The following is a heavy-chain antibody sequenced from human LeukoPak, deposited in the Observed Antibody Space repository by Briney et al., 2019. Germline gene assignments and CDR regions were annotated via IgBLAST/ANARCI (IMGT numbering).Heavy chain of an antibody. V-gene: IGHV3-74*01. CDR2: INSDGSST. D-gene: IGHD4-17*01. J-gene: IGHJ4*02. CDR1: GFTFSSYW. CDR3: AREDITTVTYPVDY. Sequence: GGSLRLSCAASGFTFSSYWMHWVRQAPGKGLVWVSRINSDGSSTSYADSVKGRFTISRDNAKNTLYLQMNSLRAEDTAVYYCAREDITTVTYPVDYWGQGTLVAVSS.